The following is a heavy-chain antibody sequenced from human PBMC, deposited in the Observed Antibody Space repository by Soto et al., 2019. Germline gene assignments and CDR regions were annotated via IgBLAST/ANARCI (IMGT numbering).Heavy chain of an antibody. CDR3: ARNRMITFGGVIANLYYYYGMDV. CDR2: STHSRSA. Sequence: VSLYLTCAVYGESFSGYYWRWIRQPPGKGVEWIGGSTHSRSANYNPSLKSRVTISVDTSKTQFSLELSSVTAADTAVYYCARNRMITFGGVIANLYYYYGMDVWGQGTPVPVS. J-gene: IGHJ6*02. CDR1: GESFSGYY. D-gene: IGHD3-16*02. V-gene: IGHV4-34*01.